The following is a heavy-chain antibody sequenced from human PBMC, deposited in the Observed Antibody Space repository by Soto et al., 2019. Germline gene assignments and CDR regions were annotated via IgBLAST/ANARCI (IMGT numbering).Heavy chain of an antibody. CDR1: GGSFSGYY. CDR2: INHRGTT. J-gene: IGHJ4*02. V-gene: IGHV4-34*01. D-gene: IGHD1-26*01. CDR3: ARSVGRSSEYYFDN. Sequence: PSETLSLTCAVYGGSFSGYYWNWIRQPPGKGLEWIGEINHRGTTSYSPSLKSRVTMSVDTSKNQISLKLNSVTAADTAVYYCARSVGRSSEYYFDNWGQGTQVTVSS.